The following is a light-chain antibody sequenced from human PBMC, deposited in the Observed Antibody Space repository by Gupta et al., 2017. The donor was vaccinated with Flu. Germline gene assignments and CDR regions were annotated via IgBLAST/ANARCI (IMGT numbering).Light chain of an antibody. CDR3: YSTDTSGNHRV. CDR2: EDR. Sequence: GQTDRITCSGDALPNKYAYWYQQKSGQAPVLIIYEDRKRPSGIPERFSGSSSGTMATLTISGAQVEDEADYYCYSTDTSGNHRVFGGGTNLTVL. J-gene: IGLJ3*02. CDR1: ALPNKY. V-gene: IGLV3-10*01.